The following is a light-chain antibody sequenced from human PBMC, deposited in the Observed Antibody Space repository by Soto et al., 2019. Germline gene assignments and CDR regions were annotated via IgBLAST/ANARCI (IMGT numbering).Light chain of an antibody. Sequence: QSALTQPASVSGSPGQSITISCTGTSSDVVSYNLVSWYQQHPGKATKLMIYEVSKRPSGVSNRFSGSKSGNTASLTISGLQAEDEADYYCCSYAGSSTLYVFGTGTKVTVL. CDR1: SSDVVSYNL. CDR2: EVS. J-gene: IGLJ1*01. CDR3: CSYAGSSTLYV. V-gene: IGLV2-23*02.